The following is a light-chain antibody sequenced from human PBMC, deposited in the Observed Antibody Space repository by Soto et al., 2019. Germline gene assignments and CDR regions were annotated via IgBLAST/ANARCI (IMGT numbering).Light chain of an antibody. V-gene: IGKV3D-15*01. CDR1: QSVSSN. CDR3: QQRTNWPLA. J-gene: IGKJ4*01. CDR2: GAS. Sequence: IGNKHRPATPPLPPKKRATLSCRASQSVSSNLAWYQQKPGQAPRLLIYGASSRATGIPDRFSGSGSGTDFTRTNSSLECGDFAVYYCQQRTNWPLAYGGGTKVDIK.